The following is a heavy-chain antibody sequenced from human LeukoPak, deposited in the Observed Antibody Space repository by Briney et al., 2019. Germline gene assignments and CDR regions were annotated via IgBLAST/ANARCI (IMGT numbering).Heavy chain of an antibody. J-gene: IGHJ5*02. V-gene: IGHV7-4-1*02. Sequence: ASVKVSCKASGYTFTSYAMNSVRQAPGQELEWMGWINTNTGNPTYAQGLTGGFVFSLDTSVSTAYLQISSLKAEDTAVYYCARSRITMIRGVNPWFDPWGQGTLVTVSS. CDR2: INTNTGNP. D-gene: IGHD3-10*01. CDR1: GYTFTSYA. CDR3: ARSRITMIRGVNPWFDP.